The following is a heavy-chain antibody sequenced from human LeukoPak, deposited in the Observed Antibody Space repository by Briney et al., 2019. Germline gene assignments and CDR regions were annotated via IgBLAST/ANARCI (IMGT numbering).Heavy chain of an antibody. D-gene: IGHD3-22*01. Sequence: ASVKVSCKASGYTFTGYYMHWVRQAPGQGLEWMGRINPNSGGTNYAQKFQGRVTMTRDTSISTAYMELSRLRSDDTAVYYCARDRGPYYYDSSSYYNYYYGMDVWGQGTTVTVSS. CDR2: INPNSGGT. CDR3: ARDRGPYYYDSSSYYNYYYGMDV. J-gene: IGHJ6*02. CDR1: GYTFTGYY. V-gene: IGHV1-2*06.